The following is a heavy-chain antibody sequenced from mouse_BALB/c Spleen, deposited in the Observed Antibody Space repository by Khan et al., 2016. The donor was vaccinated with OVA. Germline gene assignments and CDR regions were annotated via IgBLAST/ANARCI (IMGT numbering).Heavy chain of an antibody. V-gene: IGHV5-9-3*01. CDR2: ISSGGTYT. Sequence: EVELVESGGGLVKPGGSLKLSCAASGFSFSRYSMSWVRQTPEKRLEWVATISSGGTYTYYSDSVKGRFTISRDNANNTLFLQTSSLRSEDTAIYYCARHEGYYGYGQGDYWGQGTSVTVSS. CDR1: GFSFSRYS. CDR3: ARHEGYYGYGQGDY. D-gene: IGHD2-2*01. J-gene: IGHJ4*01.